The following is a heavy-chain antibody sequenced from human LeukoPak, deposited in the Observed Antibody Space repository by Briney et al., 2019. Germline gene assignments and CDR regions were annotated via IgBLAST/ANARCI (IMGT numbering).Heavy chain of an antibody. CDR3: ARESDYYYMDV. CDR1: GYSFHHFC. Sequence: GEPLKIFRQGSGYSFHHFCNDWGRKRPGTGVWWIGIIYPGDYDTRYSPSFQGQVTISAAKSISTAYLQWSSLKASDTAMYYCARESDYYYMDVWGKGTTVTVSS. V-gene: IGHV5-51*01. CDR2: IYPGDYDT. J-gene: IGHJ6*03.